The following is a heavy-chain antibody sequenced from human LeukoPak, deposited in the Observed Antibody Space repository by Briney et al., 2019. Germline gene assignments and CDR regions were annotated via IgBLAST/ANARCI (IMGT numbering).Heavy chain of an antibody. CDR1: GFTFNTYG. D-gene: IGHD3-10*01. V-gene: IGHV3-23*01. J-gene: IGHJ4*02. CDR3: ARGGVDYYGSGTYYLMYYFDN. CDR2: ISGSGGAT. Sequence: GGSLRLSCAASGFTFNTYGMSWVRQAPGKGLEWVSGISGSGGATYYADSVKGRFTISRDDPHNTLYLQMNSLRAEDTAVYFCARGGVDYYGSGTYYLMYYFDNWGQGALVTVSS.